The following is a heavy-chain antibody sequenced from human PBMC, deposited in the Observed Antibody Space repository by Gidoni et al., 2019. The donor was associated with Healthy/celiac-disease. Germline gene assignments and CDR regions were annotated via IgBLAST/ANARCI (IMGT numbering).Heavy chain of an antibody. V-gene: IGHV3-48*01. J-gene: IGHJ4*02. CDR3: ARDRAWGPGPAAPPDY. D-gene: IGHD2-2*01. CDR1: GFTFSRYS. Sequence: EVQLVESGGGLVQPGGSLRLSCAASGFTFSRYSMNWVRQAPGKGLEWVSYISSSSSTIYYADSVKGRFTISRDNAKNSLYLQMNSLRAEDTAVYYCARDRAWGPGPAAPPDYWGQGTLVTVSS. CDR2: ISSSSSTI.